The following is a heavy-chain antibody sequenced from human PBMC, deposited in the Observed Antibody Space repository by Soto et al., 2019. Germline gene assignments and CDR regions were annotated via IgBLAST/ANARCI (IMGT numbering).Heavy chain of an antibody. J-gene: IGHJ4*02. D-gene: IGHD3-22*01. CDR1: GFTFSSYS. CDR2: ISSSSSYI. V-gene: IGHV3-21*01. Sequence: EVQLVESGGGLVKPGGSLRLSCAASGFTFSSYSMNWVRQAPGKGLEWVSSISSSSSYIYYADSVKGRFTIPRDNAKNSLYLQMNSLRAEDTAVYYCARDFSGYLDYWGQGTLVTVSS. CDR3: ARDFSGYLDY.